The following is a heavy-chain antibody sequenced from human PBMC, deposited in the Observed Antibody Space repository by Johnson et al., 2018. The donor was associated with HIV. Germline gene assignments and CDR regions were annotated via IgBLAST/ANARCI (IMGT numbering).Heavy chain of an antibody. CDR1: GFTFSSYA. D-gene: IGHD3-22*01. CDR2: ISSDGSNK. CDR3: AREVYDSSGYYYDAFDI. J-gene: IGHJ3*02. Sequence: QVQLVESGGGVVQPGRSLRLSCAASGFTFSSYAMHWVRQAPGKGLEWVAVISSDGSNKYYADSVKGRFTISRDNSKNTLYLQMNSLRAEDTAVYYCAREVYDSSGYYYDAFDIWGQGTMVTVSS. V-gene: IGHV3-30-3*01.